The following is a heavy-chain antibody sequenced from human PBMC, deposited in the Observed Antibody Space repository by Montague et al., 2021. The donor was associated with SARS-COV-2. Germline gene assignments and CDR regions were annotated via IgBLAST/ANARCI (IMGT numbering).Heavy chain of an antibody. Sequence: SLRLSCSASGFAFSSSWMRWVRQSPGKGLEWVAIMKYDGSEKYYXDSVEGRFTISRDNARRSVFLQMNSLRAEDTAVYFCARDPNSSGGNMGSFWGRGTLVSVSS. CDR2: MKYDGSEK. CDR1: GFAFSSSW. V-gene: IGHV3-7*01. J-gene: IGHJ4*01. CDR3: ARDPNSSGGNMGSF. D-gene: IGHD6-19*01.